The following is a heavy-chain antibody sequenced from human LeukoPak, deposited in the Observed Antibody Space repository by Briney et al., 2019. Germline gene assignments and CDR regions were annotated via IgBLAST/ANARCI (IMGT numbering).Heavy chain of an antibody. CDR3: ARSAYRGYSNYYFDY. Sequence: GGSLRLSCAASGFTFSSYAMHWVRQAPGKGLERVAVISYDGSNKYYADSVKGRFTISRDNSKNTLYLQMNSLRAEDTAVYYCARSAYRGYSNYYFDYWGQGTLVTVSS. D-gene: IGHD4-11*01. V-gene: IGHV3-30*04. CDR1: GFTFSSYA. J-gene: IGHJ4*02. CDR2: ISYDGSNK.